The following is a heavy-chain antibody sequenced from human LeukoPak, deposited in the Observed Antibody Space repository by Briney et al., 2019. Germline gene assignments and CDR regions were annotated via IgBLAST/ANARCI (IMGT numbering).Heavy chain of an antibody. CDR3: ARLYGRSSGFEVPLYYFDY. CDR2: IYYSGST. CDR1: GGSISSSSYY. V-gene: IGHV4-39*01. D-gene: IGHD3-22*01. Sequence: SETLSLTCTVSGGSISSSSYYWGWIRQPPGKGLEWIGSIYYSGSTYYNPSLKSRVTISVDTSKNQCSLKLSSVTAADTAVYYCARLYGRSSGFEVPLYYFDYWGQGTLVTVSS. J-gene: IGHJ4*02.